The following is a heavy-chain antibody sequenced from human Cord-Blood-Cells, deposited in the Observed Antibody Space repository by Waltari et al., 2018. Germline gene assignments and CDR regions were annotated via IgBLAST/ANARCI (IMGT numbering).Heavy chain of an antibody. CDR3: ARQSSGDDAFDI. J-gene: IGHJ3*02. V-gene: IGHV4-39*07. CDR2: IYYSGST. Sequence: QLQLQASGPGLVKPSETLSLTCTVSGGSIRCTSYYWGWIRQPPGKGLEWIGSIYYSGSTYYNPSLKSRVTISVDTSKNQFSLKLSSVTAADTAVYYCARQSSGDDAFDIWGQGTMVTVSS. CDR1: GGSIRCTSYY. D-gene: IGHD3-10*01.